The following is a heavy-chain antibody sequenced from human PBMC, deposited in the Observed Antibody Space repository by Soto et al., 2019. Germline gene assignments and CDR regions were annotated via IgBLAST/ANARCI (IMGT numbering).Heavy chain of an antibody. CDR1: GGSFSGYY. D-gene: IGHD6-13*01. Sequence: PSETLSLTCAVYGGSFSGYYWSWIRQPPGKGLEWIGEINHSGSTNYNPSLKSRVTISVDTSKNQLSLKLSSVTAVDTAVYYCARGSAGSHIYWGQGTLVTVS. CDR2: INHSGST. CDR3: ARGSAGSHIY. J-gene: IGHJ4*02. V-gene: IGHV4-34*01.